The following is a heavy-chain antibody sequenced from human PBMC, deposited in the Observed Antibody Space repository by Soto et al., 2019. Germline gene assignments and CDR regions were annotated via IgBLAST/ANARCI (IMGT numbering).Heavy chain of an antibody. J-gene: IGHJ6*02. V-gene: IGHV1-3*01. CDR1: GYTFTSYA. CDR2: INAGNGNT. Sequence: QVQLVQSGAEVKKPGASVKVSCKASGYTFTSYAMHWVRQAPGQRLEWMGWINAGNGNTKYSQKFQGRVTITRDTAARTADMELSSLRSEDTAVYYCAREAATAAAGSFIRDYDGMDVWGQGTTVTVS. CDR3: AREAATAAAGSFIRDYDGMDV. D-gene: IGHD6-13*01.